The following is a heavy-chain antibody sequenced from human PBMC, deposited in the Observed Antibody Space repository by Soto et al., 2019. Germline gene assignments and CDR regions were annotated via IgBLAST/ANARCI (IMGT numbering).Heavy chain of an antibody. CDR1: CESISSSSYY. V-gene: IGHV4-39*01. CDR3: ARQRTTVVTQAYFDH. CDR2: IYYSGRT. J-gene: IGHJ4*02. Sequence: SETLSLTCIVSCESISSSSYYWGWIRQPPGKGLEWIGSIYYSGRTYYNPSFKSRVTISIDTSKNQFSLRLSSVTATDTAVYYCARQRTTVVTQAYFDHWGQGALVTVSS. D-gene: IGHD2-21*02.